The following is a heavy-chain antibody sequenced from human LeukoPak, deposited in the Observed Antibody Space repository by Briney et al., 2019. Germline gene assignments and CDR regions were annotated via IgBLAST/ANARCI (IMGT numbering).Heavy chain of an antibody. CDR1: AFTFSSYG. CDR2: IWSDGSIK. Sequence: GGSLRLSCAASAFTFSSYGMHWVRQAPGKGLEWVAVIWSDGSIKFYADSVKGRFTISRDNSKSTLYLQMNSLRAEDTAVYYCAKGIELWLTYFDHWGQGTLVTASS. D-gene: IGHD5-18*01. CDR3: AKGIELWLTYFDH. J-gene: IGHJ4*02. V-gene: IGHV3-33*06.